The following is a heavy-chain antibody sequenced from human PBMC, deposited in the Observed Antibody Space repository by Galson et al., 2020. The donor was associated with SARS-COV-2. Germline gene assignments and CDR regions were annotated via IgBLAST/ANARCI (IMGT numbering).Heavy chain of an antibody. D-gene: IGHD2-8*01. V-gene: IGHV4-59*01. J-gene: IGHJ4*02. Sequence: SQTLSLTCTVSGVSITTYYWSWIRQSPGKGLEWIGYIYYRGTTNYNPSLNSRVTISLDTPENQVSLRLSSVTAADTAVYYCARDGVLAGGTTPGIVWGQGTLVTVS. CDR1: GVSITTYY. CDR2: IYYRGTT. CDR3: ARDGVLAGGTTPGIV.